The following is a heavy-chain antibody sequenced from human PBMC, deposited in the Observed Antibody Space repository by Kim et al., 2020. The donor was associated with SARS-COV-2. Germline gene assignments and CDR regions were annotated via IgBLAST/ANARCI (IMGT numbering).Heavy chain of an antibody. V-gene: IGHV1-69*01. J-gene: IGHJ6*02. D-gene: IGHD5-12*01. CDR3: ARSIGYDSYYYYGMDV. Sequence: KFQGRVTITADDSKSTAYMELSGLRSEDTAVYYCARSIGYDSYYYYGMDVWGQGTTVTVSS.